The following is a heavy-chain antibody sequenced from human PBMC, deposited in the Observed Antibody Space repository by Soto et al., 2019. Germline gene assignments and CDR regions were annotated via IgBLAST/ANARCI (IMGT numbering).Heavy chain of an antibody. D-gene: IGHD1-20*01. CDR3: TRANRYSEY. Sequence: SETLSLTCTVSGGSICNHYWSWIRQPPGKGLEWIGYIYYNGNTNYNPPLKSRVTMSVDTSKNQISLKLSSVTAADTAVYYCTRANRYSEYWGQGTLVTVSS. CDR1: GGSICNHY. J-gene: IGHJ4*02. V-gene: IGHV4-59*11. CDR2: IYYNGNT.